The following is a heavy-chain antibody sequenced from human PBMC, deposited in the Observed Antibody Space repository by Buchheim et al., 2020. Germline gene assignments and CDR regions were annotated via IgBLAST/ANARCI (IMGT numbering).Heavy chain of an antibody. CDR3: AKGGDFWSGYPEAH. CDR2: ISGRGGST. V-gene: IGHV3-23*01. CDR1: GFTFSSYA. Sequence: EVQLLESGGGLVQPGGSLRLSCAASGFTFSSYALTWVRQAPGKGLEWVSSISGRGGSTYYTDSLKGRFTISRDNSKNTLYLQMNSLRAEDTAVYYCAKGGDFWSGYPEAHWGQGTL. J-gene: IGHJ1*01. D-gene: IGHD3-3*01.